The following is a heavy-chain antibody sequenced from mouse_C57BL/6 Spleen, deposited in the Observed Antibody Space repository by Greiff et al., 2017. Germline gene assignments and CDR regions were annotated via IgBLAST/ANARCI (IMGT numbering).Heavy chain of an antibody. V-gene: IGHV1-55*01. J-gene: IGHJ4*01. CDR3: ARGAPLRLTYYYAMDY. CDR2: IYPGSGST. D-gene: IGHD3-2*02. CDR1: GYTFTSYW. Sequence: VQLQQPGAELVKPGASVKMSCKASGYTFTSYWITWVKQRPGQGLEWIGDIYPGSGSTNYNEKFKSKATLTVDTSSSTAYMQLSSLTSEDSAVYYCARGAPLRLTYYYAMDYWGQGTSVTVSS.